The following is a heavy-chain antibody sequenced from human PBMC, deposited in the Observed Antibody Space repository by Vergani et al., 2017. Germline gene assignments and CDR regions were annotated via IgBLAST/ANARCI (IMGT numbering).Heavy chain of an antibody. CDR2: ISYDGSNK. CDR1: GFTFSSYG. D-gene: IGHD3-3*01. J-gene: IGHJ4*02. Sequence: QVQLVESGGGVVQPGRSLRLSCAASGFTFSSYGMHWVRQAPGKGLEWVAVISYDGSNKYYADSVKGRFTISRDNSKNTLYLQMNSLRAEDTAVYYCAKLYDFWSGTMYYFDYWGQGTLVTVSS. V-gene: IGHV3-30*18. CDR3: AKLYDFWSGTMYYFDY.